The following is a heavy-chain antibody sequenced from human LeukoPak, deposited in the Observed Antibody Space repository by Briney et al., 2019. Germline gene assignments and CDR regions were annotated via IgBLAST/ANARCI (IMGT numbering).Heavy chain of an antibody. CDR2: IIPIFGTA. V-gene: IGHV1-69*05. D-gene: IGHD5-18*01. Sequence: SVKVSCKASGGTFSSYAISWVRQAPGQGLEWMGGIIPIFGTANYAQKFQGRVTITTDESTSTAYMELSSLRSEDTAVYYCASAGDTAIANDAFDIWGQGTMVTVSS. J-gene: IGHJ3*02. CDR3: ASAGDTAIANDAFDI. CDR1: GGTFSSYA.